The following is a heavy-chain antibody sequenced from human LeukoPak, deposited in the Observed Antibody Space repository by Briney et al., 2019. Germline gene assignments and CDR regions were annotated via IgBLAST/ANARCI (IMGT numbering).Heavy chain of an antibody. CDR2: IYYSGST. Sequence: PSETLSLTCTVSGGSISSYYWSWIRQPPGKGPEWIGYIYYSGSTNYNPSLKSRVTISVDTSKNQFSLKLSSVTAADTAVYYCARTDSYYDSSGYWHYYFDYWGQGTLVTVSS. V-gene: IGHV4-59*01. CDR3: ARTDSYYDSSGYWHYYFDY. J-gene: IGHJ4*02. CDR1: GGSISSYY. D-gene: IGHD3-22*01.